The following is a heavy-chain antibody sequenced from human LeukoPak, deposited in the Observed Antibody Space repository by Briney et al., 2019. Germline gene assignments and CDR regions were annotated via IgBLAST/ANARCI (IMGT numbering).Heavy chain of an antibody. D-gene: IGHD3-22*01. V-gene: IGHV3-33*05. CDR3: AKGSYYDSSGSFYFDY. J-gene: IGHJ4*02. CDR2: ISYDGNNK. Sequence: GGSLRLSCAASGFTFSSYGMHWVRQGPGEGLEWVAVISYDGNNKYYADSVKGRCTISRDNSKNTLYVQVNSLGTEDTAAYYCAKGSYYDSSGSFYFDYWGQGTLVTVSS. CDR1: GFTFSSYG.